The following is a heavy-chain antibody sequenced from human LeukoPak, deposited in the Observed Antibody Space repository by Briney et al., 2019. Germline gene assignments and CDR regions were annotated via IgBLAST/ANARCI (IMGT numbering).Heavy chain of an antibody. CDR1: GGSISSRTYY. CDR2: INYSGKL. V-gene: IGHV4-39*07. CDR3: ARGFGDWRTDY. D-gene: IGHD2-21*02. Sequence: PSETLSLTCTVSGGSISSRTYYWAWIRQPPGKGLEWIGSINYSGKLTYNPSLKSRVTVSLDTSRNQFSLTLSSVTAADTAVYYCARGFGDWRTDYWGQGTLVTVSS. J-gene: IGHJ4*02.